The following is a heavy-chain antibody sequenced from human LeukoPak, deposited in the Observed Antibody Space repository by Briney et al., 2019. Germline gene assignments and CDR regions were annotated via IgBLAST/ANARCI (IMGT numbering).Heavy chain of an antibody. Sequence: SETLSLTCAVYGGSFSGYYWSWIRQPPGKGLEWIGEINHSGSTNYNPSLKSRVTISVDTSKNQFSLKLSSVTAADTAVYYCARATYDFWSGYYKGSYYFDYWGQGTLVTVSS. CDR2: INHSGST. J-gene: IGHJ4*02. CDR3: ARATYDFWSGYYKGSYYFDY. D-gene: IGHD3-3*01. CDR1: GGSFSGYY. V-gene: IGHV4-34*01.